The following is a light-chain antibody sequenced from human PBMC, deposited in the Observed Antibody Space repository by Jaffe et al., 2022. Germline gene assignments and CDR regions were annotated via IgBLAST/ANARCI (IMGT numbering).Light chain of an antibody. V-gene: IGKV3-20*01. CDR2: GTS. Sequence: EIVLTQSPGILSLSPGERATLSCRASQSVSSSYLAWYQQKPGQAPRLLIYGTSSRATGIPDRFSGSGSGTDFTLTISRLEPEDSAVYYCQQYGGSPLFTFGPGTKVDIK. J-gene: IGKJ3*01. CDR1: QSVSSSY. CDR3: QQYGGSPLFT.